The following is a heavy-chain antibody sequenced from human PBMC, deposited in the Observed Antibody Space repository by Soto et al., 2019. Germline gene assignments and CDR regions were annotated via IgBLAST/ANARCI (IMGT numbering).Heavy chain of an antibody. D-gene: IGHD3-10*01. V-gene: IGHV3-15*07. CDR3: TTDTMAYYGMDV. J-gene: IGHJ6*02. Sequence: PGGSLRLSCAASGFTFSNAWMNWVRQAPGKGLEWVGRIKSKTDGGTTDYAAPVKGRFTISRDDSKNTLYLQMNSLKTEYTAVYYCTTDTMAYYGMDVWGQGTTVTVSS. CDR1: GFTFSNAW. CDR2: IKSKTDGGTT.